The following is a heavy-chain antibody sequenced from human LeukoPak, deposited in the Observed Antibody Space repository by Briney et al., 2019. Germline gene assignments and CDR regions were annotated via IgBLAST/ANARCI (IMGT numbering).Heavy chain of an antibody. Sequence: ASVKVSCKASGYTFSSYYMHWVRLAPGQGIEWVGIINPTGGSTDYAQNFQGRVTMTRDMSTSTVYMDLSSLTSEDTAVYYCARGRLNYNSGGYYDNPHLDYWGQGTLVTVSS. V-gene: IGHV1-46*01. D-gene: IGHD3-22*01. J-gene: IGHJ4*02. CDR3: ARGRLNYNSGGYYDNPHLDY. CDR2: INPTGGST. CDR1: GYTFSSYY.